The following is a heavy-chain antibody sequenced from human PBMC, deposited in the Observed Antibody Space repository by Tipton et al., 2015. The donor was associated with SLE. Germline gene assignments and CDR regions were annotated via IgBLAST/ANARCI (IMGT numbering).Heavy chain of an antibody. CDR2: ISGSGGST. D-gene: IGHD6-6*01. V-gene: IGHV3-23*01. CDR3: AKTGLAARHPLFFDY. CDR1: GFTVSSNY. Sequence: GSLRLSCAASGFTVSSNYMSWVRQAPGKGLEWVSAISGSGGSTYYADSVKGRFTISRDNSKNTLYLQMNSLRAEDTAVYYCAKTGLAARHPLFFDYWGQGTLVTVSS. J-gene: IGHJ4*02.